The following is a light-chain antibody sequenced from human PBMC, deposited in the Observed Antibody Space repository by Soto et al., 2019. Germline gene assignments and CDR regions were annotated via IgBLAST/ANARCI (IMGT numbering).Light chain of an antibody. CDR1: SSDLGDYNY. J-gene: IGLJ3*02. Sequence: QSALTQPASVSGSPGQSITISCTGTSSDLGDYNYVSWYQQHPGKAPKLMIYAVTNRPSGVSNRFSGSKSGNTSYLTISGLQADDEADYYCSSYTISLTWVFGGGTNLTVL. CDR2: AVT. CDR3: SSYTISLTWV. V-gene: IGLV2-14*01.